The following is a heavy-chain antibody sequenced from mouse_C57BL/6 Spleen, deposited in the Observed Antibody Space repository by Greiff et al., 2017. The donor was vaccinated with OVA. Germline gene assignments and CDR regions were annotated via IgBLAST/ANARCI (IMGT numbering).Heavy chain of an antibody. CDR3: VLEGYYYFDY. Sequence: LEESGPELVKPGASVKLSCKASGYTFTSYDINWVKQRPGQGLEWIGWIYPRDGSTKYNEKFKGKATLTVDTSSSTAYMELHSLTSEDSAVYFCVLEGYYYFDYWGQGTTLTVSS. V-gene: IGHV1-85*01. J-gene: IGHJ2*01. D-gene: IGHD1-1*01. CDR2: IYPRDGST. CDR1: GYTFTSYD.